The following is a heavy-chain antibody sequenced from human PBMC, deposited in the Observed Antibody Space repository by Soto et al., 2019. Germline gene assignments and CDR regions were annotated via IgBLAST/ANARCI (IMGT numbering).Heavy chain of an antibody. CDR1: GFTVISNY. CDR2: IYSGGST. D-gene: IGHD3-10*01. Sequence: EVQLVESGGGLVQPGGSLRLSCEASGFTVISNYMSWVGKAPGKGLEWVSVIYSGGSTYYADSVKGRFTISRDNSKNTLYLQMNSLRAEDTAVYYCATPPALFAGWGQGTLVTVSS. CDR3: ATPPALFAG. V-gene: IGHV3-66*01. J-gene: IGHJ4*02.